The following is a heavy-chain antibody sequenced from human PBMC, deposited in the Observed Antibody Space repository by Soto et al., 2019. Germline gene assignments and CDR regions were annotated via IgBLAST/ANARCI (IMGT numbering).Heavy chain of an antibody. Sequence: VSCKASGYTFTSYGISWVRQAPGQGLEWMGWISAYNGNTNYAQKLQGRVTMTTDTSTSTAYMELRSLRSDDTAVYYCARGGYCSSTSCYNYYYYGMDVWGQGTTVTISS. CDR3: ARGGYCSSTSCYNYYYYGMDV. CDR2: ISAYNGNT. D-gene: IGHD2-2*01. J-gene: IGHJ6*02. CDR1: GYTFTSYG. V-gene: IGHV1-18*04.